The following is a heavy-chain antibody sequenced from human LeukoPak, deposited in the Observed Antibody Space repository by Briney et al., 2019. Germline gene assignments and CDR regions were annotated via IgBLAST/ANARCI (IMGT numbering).Heavy chain of an antibody. CDR3: ARAYYDFWSGYYNDY. V-gene: IGHV1-2*02. CDR2: INPNSGGT. Sequence: AASVKVSCKASGYTFTGYYMHWVRQAPGQGLEWMGWINPNSGGTNYAQKFQGRVTMTRDTSISTAYMELSRLRSDDTAVYYCARAYYDFWSGYYNDYWGQGTLVTVSS. CDR1: GYTFTGYY. J-gene: IGHJ4*02. D-gene: IGHD3-3*01.